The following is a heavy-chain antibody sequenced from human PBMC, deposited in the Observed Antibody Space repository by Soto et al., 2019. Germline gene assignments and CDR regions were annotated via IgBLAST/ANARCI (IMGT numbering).Heavy chain of an antibody. CDR3: ARVGLASGGYYFDD. D-gene: IGHD1-26*01. CDR2: INPNSGGT. J-gene: IGHJ4*02. V-gene: IGHV1-2*04. Sequence: ASVKVSCKASGYTFTGYYMHWVRQAPGQGLEWMGWINPNSGGTNYAQKFQGWVTMTRDTSLSTDYMELSRLRADDTAVYDCARVGLASGGYYFDDWGQGTLVTVSS. CDR1: GYTFTGYY.